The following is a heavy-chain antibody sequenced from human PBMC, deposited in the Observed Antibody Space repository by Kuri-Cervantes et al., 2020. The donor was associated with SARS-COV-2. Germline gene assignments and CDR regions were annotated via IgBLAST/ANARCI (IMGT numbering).Heavy chain of an antibody. V-gene: IGHV3-23*01. Sequence: GESLKISCAASGFTFSDYYMSWIRQAPGKGLEWVAAISGSGGSTYYADSVKGRFTISRDNSKNTLYLQMNSLRAEDTAVYYCAKATGYYYDSSGPYLFDYWGQGTLVTVSS. J-gene: IGHJ4*02. CDR2: ISGSGGST. D-gene: IGHD3-22*01. CDR3: AKATGYYYDSSGPYLFDY. CDR1: GFTFSDYY.